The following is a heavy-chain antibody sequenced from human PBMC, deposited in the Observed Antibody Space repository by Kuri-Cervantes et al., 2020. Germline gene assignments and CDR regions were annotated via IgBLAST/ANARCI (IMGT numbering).Heavy chain of an antibody. J-gene: IGHJ6*03. V-gene: IGHV1-18*01. CDR2: ISAYNGDT. Sequence: ASVKVSCKASGYTFTSYEINWVRQATGQGLEWMGWISAYNGDTNYAQKLQGRVTITADKSTSTAYMELSSLRSEDTAVYYCAGGYYQANRGVIGYMDVWGKGTTVTVSS. CDR1: GYTFTSYE. D-gene: IGHD3-10*01. CDR3: AGGYYQANRGVIGYMDV.